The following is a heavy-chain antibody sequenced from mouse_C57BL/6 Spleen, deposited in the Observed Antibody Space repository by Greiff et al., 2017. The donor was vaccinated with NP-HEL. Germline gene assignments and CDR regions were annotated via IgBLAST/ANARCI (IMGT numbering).Heavy chain of an antibody. CDR1: GYTFTSYG. CDR2: TYPRCGNN. Sequence: VQLQQSGAELARPGASVQLFCKASGYTFTSYGISWVQQRTGQGPEWIGETYPRCGNNYYNEKFKGKATLTADKSSSTAYMELRSLTSEDSAVYFCARSATVVAADVWGTGTTVTVSS. D-gene: IGHD1-1*01. CDR3: ARSATVVAADV. V-gene: IGHV1-81*01. J-gene: IGHJ1*03.